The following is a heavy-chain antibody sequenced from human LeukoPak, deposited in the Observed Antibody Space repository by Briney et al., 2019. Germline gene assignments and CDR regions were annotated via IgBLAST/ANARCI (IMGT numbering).Heavy chain of an antibody. CDR2: IIPIFGTA. V-gene: IGHV1-69*06. CDR3: ARHYRSYDILTGYYPSGMDV. D-gene: IGHD3-9*01. Sequence: SVKVSCKASGGTFSSYAISWVRQAPGQGLEWMGGIIPIFGTANYAQKFQGRVTITADKSTSTAYMELSSLRSEDTAVYYCARHYRSYDILTGYYPSGMDVWGKGTTVTVSS. J-gene: IGHJ6*04. CDR1: GGTFSSYA.